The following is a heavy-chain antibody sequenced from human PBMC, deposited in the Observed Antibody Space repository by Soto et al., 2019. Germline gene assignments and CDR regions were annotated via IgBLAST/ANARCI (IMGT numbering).Heavy chain of an antibody. Sequence: EVQLLESGGGLVQPGGSLRLSCAASGFTFSTYAMSWVRQAPGKGLEWVSIISGSGGTTYYADSVKGRFTISRDNSKNTLYLQMSILRAEDTALYYCAKDSHSWSYFDYWGQGTLVTVSS. CDR2: ISGSGGTT. CDR3: AKDSHSWSYFDY. D-gene: IGHD1-26*01. V-gene: IGHV3-23*01. J-gene: IGHJ4*02. CDR1: GFTFSTYA.